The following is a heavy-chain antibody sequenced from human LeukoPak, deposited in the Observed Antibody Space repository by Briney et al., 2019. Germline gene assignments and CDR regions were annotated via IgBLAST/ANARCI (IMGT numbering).Heavy chain of an antibody. CDR2: FDPEDGET. J-gene: IGHJ6*03. V-gene: IGHV1-24*01. CDR3: ATGSLVYYYYMDV. Sequence: ASVKVSCKVSGYTLTELSMHWVRQAPGKGLEWMGGFDPEDGETIYAQKFQGRVTMTEGTSTDTAYMELGSLRSEDTAVYYCATGSLVYYYYMDVWAKGPRSPSP. CDR1: GYTLTELS.